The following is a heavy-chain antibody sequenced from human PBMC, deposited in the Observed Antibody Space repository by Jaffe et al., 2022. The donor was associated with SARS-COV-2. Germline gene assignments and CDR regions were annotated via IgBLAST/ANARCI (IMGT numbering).Heavy chain of an antibody. CDR1: GFTFSSYW. Sequence: EVQLVESGGGLVQPGGSLRLSCAASGFTFSSYWMHWVRQAPGKGLVWVSRINSDGSSTSYADSVKGRFTISRDNAKNTLYLQMNSLRAEDTAVYYCVGYYYDSRSHKDYWGQGTLVTVSS. CDR3: VGYYYDSRSHKDY. D-gene: IGHD3-22*01. CDR2: INSDGSST. V-gene: IGHV3-74*01. J-gene: IGHJ4*02.